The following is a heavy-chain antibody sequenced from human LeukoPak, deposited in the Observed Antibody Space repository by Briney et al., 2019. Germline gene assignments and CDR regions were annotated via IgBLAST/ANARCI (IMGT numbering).Heavy chain of an antibody. V-gene: IGHV4-34*01. CDR2: INHSGST. J-gene: IGHJ4*02. CDR3: ARGGPRYCSGGSCYFGY. CDR1: GGSFSGYY. Sequence: SETLSLTCAVYGGSFSGYYWSWIRQPPGKGLEWIGEINHSGSTNYNPSLKSRVTISVDTSENQFSLKLSSVTAADTAVYYCARGGPRYCSGGSCYFGYWGQGTLVTVSS. D-gene: IGHD2-15*01.